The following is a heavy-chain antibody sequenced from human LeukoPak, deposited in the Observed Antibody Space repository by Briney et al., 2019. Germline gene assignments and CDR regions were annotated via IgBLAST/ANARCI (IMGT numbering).Heavy chain of an antibody. V-gene: IGHV4-34*01. CDR2: INHSGST. Sequence: SETLSLTCAVYGGSFSGYYWSWIRQPPGQGLEWIGEINHSGSTNYNPSLKSRVTVSIDTSKNQFSLKVSSVTAADTAVYYCALTDGSGTGDYWGQGTLVTVSS. CDR1: GGSFSGYY. CDR3: ALTDGSGTGDY. D-gene: IGHD3-10*01. J-gene: IGHJ4*02.